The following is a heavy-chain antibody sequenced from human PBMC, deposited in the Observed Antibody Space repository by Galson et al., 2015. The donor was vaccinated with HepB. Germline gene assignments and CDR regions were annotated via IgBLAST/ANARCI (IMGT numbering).Heavy chain of an antibody. Sequence: SLRLSCAASGFTFRTYAMTWVRQAPGKGLEWVSSISGGGGGTYYAESVEGRFSISRDNFRDTLYLQLNDLRDEDTAVYFCAKEVEYKLRVTDDWGQGTLVPVSS. CDR2: ISGGGGGT. CDR3: AKEVEYKLRVTDD. CDR1: GFTFRTYA. J-gene: IGHJ4*02. V-gene: IGHV3-23*01. D-gene: IGHD1-1*01.